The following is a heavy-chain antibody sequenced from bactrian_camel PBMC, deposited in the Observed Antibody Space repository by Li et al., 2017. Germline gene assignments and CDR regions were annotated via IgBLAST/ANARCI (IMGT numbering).Heavy chain of an antibody. J-gene: IGHJ4*01. Sequence: HVQLVESGGGSVQAGGSLRLSCAASGYTVSSTRMGWFRQAPGKEREGVAAIDTGDGSTYYLNSVEGRFTISHDNAKNTLYLQMNSLKPEDTAIYYCAAQYSRGTGGSTLLHVPGFFFYWGQGTQVTVS. D-gene: IGHD2*01. CDR3: AAQYSRGTGGSTLLHVPGFFFY. CDR2: IDTGDGST. V-gene: IGHV3S54*01. CDR1: GYTVSSTR.